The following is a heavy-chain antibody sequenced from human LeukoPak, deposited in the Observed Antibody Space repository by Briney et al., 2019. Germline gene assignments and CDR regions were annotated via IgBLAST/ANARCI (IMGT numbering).Heavy chain of an antibody. J-gene: IGHJ4*02. CDR1: GYSISSGYY. CDR3: ARFLSGTGSSGYPD. V-gene: IGHV4-38-2*01. CDR2: IYHSGST. D-gene: IGHD3-22*01. Sequence: QTSETLSLTCAVSGYSISSGYYWGWIRQPPGKGLAWIGSIYHSGSTYYNPSLKSRVTISVDTSKNQFSLKLSSVTAADTAVYYCARFLSGTGSSGYPDWGQGTLVTVSS.